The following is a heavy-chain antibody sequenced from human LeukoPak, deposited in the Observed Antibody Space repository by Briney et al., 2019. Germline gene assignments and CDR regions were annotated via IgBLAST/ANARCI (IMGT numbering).Heavy chain of an antibody. Sequence: GGSLRLSCAASGFTFSSHWMSWVRQAPGKGLEWVANIKQDGSEKYYVDSVKGRFTISRDNARNSLYLQMNSLRAEDTAVYYCARDYPTFGVVTIFDYWGQGTLVSVSS. D-gene: IGHD3-3*01. CDR2: IKQDGSEK. CDR1: GFTFSSHW. V-gene: IGHV3-7*03. J-gene: IGHJ4*02. CDR3: ARDYPTFGVVTIFDY.